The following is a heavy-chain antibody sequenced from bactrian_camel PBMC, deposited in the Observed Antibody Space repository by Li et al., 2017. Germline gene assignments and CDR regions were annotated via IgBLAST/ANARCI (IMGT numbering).Heavy chain of an antibody. Sequence: HVQLVESGGGSVQAGGSLRLSCTTSGNRRRSSNCMGWFRQAPGKEREMVATLYTGSNSAFYADSVKGRFTVSQDNAKSTVYLQMSDLKPEDTAVYYCATYETAIQAVGWRTGYNLRVRDGGQGTQVTVS. CDR1: GNRRRSSNC. V-gene: IGHV3S54*01. D-gene: IGHD1*01. J-gene: IGHJ4*01. CDR3: ATYETAIQAVGWRTGYNLRVRD. CDR2: LYTGSNSA.